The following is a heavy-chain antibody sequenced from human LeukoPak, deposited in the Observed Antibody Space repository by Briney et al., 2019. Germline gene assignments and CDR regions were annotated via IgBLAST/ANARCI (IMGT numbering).Heavy chain of an antibody. CDR3: ARGSYYLSAFDI. J-gene: IGHJ3*02. V-gene: IGHV1-46*01. Sequence: ASVKVSCKASGYTFTSYYMHWVRQAPGQGLEWMGIINPSGGSTSYAQKFQGRVTMTRDTSISTAYMELSRLRSDDTAVYYCARGSYYLSAFDIWGPGTMVTVSS. D-gene: IGHD3-10*01. CDR1: GYTFTSYY. CDR2: INPSGGST.